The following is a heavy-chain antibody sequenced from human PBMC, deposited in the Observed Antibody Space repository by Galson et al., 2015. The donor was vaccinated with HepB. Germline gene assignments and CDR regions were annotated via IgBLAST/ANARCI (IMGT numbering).Heavy chain of an antibody. CDR3: AKGRPIRIVGATKFDY. J-gene: IGHJ4*02. CDR1: GFTFSSYA. D-gene: IGHD1-26*01. CDR2: ISGSGGST. V-gene: IGHV3-23*01. Sequence: SLRLSCAASGFTFSSYAMSWVRQAPGKGLEWVSAISGSGGSTYYADSVKGRFTISRDNSKNTLYLQMNSLRAEDTAVYYCAKGRPIRIVGATKFDYWGQGTLVTVSS.